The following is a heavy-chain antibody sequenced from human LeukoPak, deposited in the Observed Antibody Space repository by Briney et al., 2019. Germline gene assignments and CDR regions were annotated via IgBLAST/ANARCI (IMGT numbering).Heavy chain of an antibody. J-gene: IGHJ6*03. V-gene: IGHV1-46*01. CDR3: ARHELRYFDWLPGFYYYYYMDV. Sequence: ASVKVSCKASGYSFTSYYMHWVRQAPGQGLEWMGFINPSGSSAAYAQKFQGRLTMTRDMFTSTDYMELTSLTSDDTAVYYCARHELRYFDWLPGFYYYYYMDVWGKGTTVTISS. CDR2: INPSGSSA. CDR1: GYSFTSYY. D-gene: IGHD3-9*01.